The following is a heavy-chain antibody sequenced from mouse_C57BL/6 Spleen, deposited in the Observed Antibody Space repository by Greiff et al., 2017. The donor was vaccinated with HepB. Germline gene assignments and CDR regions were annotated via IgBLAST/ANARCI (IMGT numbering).Heavy chain of an antibody. CDR2: IDPSDSYT. CDR3: ARDSKDY. Sequence: QVQLQQSGAELVKPGASVKLSCKASGYTFTSYWMQWVKQRPGQGLEWIGEIDPSDSYTNYNQKFKGKATLTVDTSSSTAYMQLSSLTSEDSAVYYCARDSKDYWGQGTTLTVSS. V-gene: IGHV1-50*01. J-gene: IGHJ2*01. D-gene: IGHD2-5*01. CDR1: GYTFTSYW.